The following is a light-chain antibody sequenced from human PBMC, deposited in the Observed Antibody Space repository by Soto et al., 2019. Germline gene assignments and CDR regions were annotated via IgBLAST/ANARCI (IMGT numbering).Light chain of an antibody. V-gene: IGLV2-14*03. CDR3: SLSTTTGWV. CDR2: DVN. CDR1: SRDVGRYKY. J-gene: IGLJ1*01. Sequence: QSVLTQPASVSGSPGQPITISCTGNSRDVGRYKYISWYQQSPGRAPRLMMFDVNNRPSEISSRFAGSKSANTASLLISRPQAEDDADYYCSLSTTTGWVFGTGTKVTVL.